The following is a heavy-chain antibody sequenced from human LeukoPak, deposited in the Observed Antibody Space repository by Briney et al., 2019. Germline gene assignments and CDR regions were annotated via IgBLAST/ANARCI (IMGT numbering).Heavy chain of an antibody. CDR1: GFTFSSYA. D-gene: IGHD3-22*01. V-gene: IGHV3-64*01. J-gene: IGHJ4*02. CDR3: ARAIHSSGYPPVDY. CDR2: ISSNGGST. Sequence: PGGSLRLSCAASGFTFSSYAMHWVRQAPGKGLEYVAAISSNGGSTYYASSVKGRFTISRDDSKNTLYLQMGSLRAEDMALYYCARAIHSSGYPPVDYWGQGTLVTVSS.